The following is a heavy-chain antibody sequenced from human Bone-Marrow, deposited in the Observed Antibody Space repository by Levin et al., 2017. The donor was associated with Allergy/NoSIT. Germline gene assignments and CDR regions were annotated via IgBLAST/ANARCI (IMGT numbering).Heavy chain of an antibody. Sequence: QTGGSLRLSCAASGFTFSSYGMHWVRQAPGKGLEWVAVIWYDGSNKYYADSVKGRFTISRDNSKNTLYLQMNSLRAEDTAVYYCARERFYYYAGGYFDYWGQGTLVTVSS. CDR3: ARERFYYYAGGYFDY. V-gene: IGHV3-33*01. CDR2: IWYDGSNK. CDR1: GFTFSSYG. D-gene: IGHD3-10*01. J-gene: IGHJ4*02.